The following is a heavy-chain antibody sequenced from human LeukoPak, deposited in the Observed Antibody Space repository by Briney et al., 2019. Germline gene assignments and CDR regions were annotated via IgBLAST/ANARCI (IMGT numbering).Heavy chain of an antibody. V-gene: IGHV4-59*08. CDR2: IYYSGST. CDR1: GGSISSYY. D-gene: IGHD1-1*01. J-gene: IGHJ5*02. Sequence: RPSETLSLTCTVTGGSISSYYWSWIRQPPGKGLEWIGYIYYSGSTNYNPSLKSRVTISVDTPKNQFSLKLSSVTAADTAVYYCAKYGTTLSSAGWFDPWGQGTLVTVSS. CDR3: AKYGTTLSSAGWFDP.